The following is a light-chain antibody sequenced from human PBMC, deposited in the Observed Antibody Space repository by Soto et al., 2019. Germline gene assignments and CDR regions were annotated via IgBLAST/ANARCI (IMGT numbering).Light chain of an antibody. CDR2: DAS. CDR1: QDIGNY. V-gene: IGKV1-33*01. Sequence: DIQMTQSPSSLSASVGDRVTVTCRASQDIGNYLCWYQQRLGKAPKLLIYDASYLEAGVPSRFSGSGSGTDFTFTISSLQHEDFEPYYCQQHESLHLTLGGGTKA. CDR3: QQHESLHLT. J-gene: IGKJ4*01.